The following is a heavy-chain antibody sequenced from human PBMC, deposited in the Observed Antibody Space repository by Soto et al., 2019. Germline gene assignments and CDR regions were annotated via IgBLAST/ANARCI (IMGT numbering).Heavy chain of an antibody. Sequence: ASVKVSCKASGYTFTSYGISWVRQAPGQGLEWMGWISAYNGNTNYAQKLQGRVTMTTDTSTSTAYMELRSLRSDDTAVYYCARDYSPVAAAGTNAFDIWGQGTMVTVSS. V-gene: IGHV1-18*01. D-gene: IGHD6-13*01. CDR1: GYTFTSYG. CDR2: ISAYNGNT. CDR3: ARDYSPVAAAGTNAFDI. J-gene: IGHJ3*02.